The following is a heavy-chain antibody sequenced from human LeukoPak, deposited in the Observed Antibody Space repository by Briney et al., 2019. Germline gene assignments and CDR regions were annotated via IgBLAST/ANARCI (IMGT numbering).Heavy chain of an antibody. CDR3: ARDRKWELNSNWFDP. J-gene: IGHJ5*02. V-gene: IGHV4-39*07. CDR2: IYYSGST. D-gene: IGHD1-26*01. CDR1: GGSISSSSYY. Sequence: SETLSLTCTVSGGSISSSSYYWGWIRQPPGKGLEWIGSIYYSGSTYYNPSLKSRVTISVDTSKNQFSLKLSSVTAADTAVYYCARDRKWELNSNWFDPWGQGTLVTVSS.